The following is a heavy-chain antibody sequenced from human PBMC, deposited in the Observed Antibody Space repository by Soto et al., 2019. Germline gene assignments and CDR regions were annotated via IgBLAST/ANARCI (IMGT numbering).Heavy chain of an antibody. CDR2: LYYSGSS. CDR1: WERIVGLGGC. Sequence: TIPLTRSVVWERIVGLGGCWNSITKESGTGLEWIGRLYYSGSSYHNPCFKSRVTLSVNVSKNQFSLTLRFVTAADTAVYYCARDSDYFGAGNCDYWGTGMLITVS. CDR3: ARDSDYFGAGNCDY. D-gene: IGHD3-10*01. J-gene: IGHJ4*02. V-gene: IGHV4-31*02.